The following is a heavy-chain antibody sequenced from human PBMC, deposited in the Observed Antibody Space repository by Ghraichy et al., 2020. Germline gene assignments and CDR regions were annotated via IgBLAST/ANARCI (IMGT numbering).Heavy chain of an antibody. CDR2: ITWDGGST. CDR3: ATESSRVFQH. V-gene: IGHV3-43*01. D-gene: IGHD3-10*01. CDR1: GFTFGSYP. Sequence: GGSLRLSCAASGFTFGSYPIHWVRQAPGKGLEWVSLITWDGGSTYYADSVKGRFTISRDNSKNSLYLQMNSLTTEDTALYYCATESSRVFQHWGQGTLVTVSS. J-gene: IGHJ1*01.